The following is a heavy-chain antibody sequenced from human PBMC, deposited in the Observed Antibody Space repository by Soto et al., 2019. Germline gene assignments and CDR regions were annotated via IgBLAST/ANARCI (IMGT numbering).Heavy chain of an antibody. J-gene: IGHJ6*02. D-gene: IGHD6-6*01. Sequence: SVKVSCKASGGTFSSYAISWVRQAPGQGLEWMGGIIPIFGTANYAQKFQGRVTITADESTSTAYMELSSLRSEDTAVYYCARDPLARPPQTGYYYGMDVWGQGTTVTVSS. CDR2: IIPIFGTA. V-gene: IGHV1-69*13. CDR3: ARDPLARPPQTGYYYGMDV. CDR1: GGTFSSYA.